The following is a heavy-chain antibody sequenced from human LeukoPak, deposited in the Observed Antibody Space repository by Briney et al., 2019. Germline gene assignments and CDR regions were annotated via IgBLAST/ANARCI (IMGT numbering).Heavy chain of an antibody. Sequence: ASVKVSCKASGYTFTGYYMHWVRQAPGQGLEWMGWINPNSGGTNYAQKFQGRVTVTRDTSISTAYMELSSLRSDDTAVYYCAREAFTTVTTATDAFDFWGQGTMVTVSS. V-gene: IGHV1-2*02. J-gene: IGHJ3*01. D-gene: IGHD4-17*01. CDR3: AREAFTTVTTATDAFDF. CDR2: INPNSGGT. CDR1: GYTFTGYY.